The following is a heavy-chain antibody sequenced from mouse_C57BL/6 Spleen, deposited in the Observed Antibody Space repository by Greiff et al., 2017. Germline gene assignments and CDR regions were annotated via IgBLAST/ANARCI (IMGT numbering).Heavy chain of an antibody. Sequence: QVQLQQPGAELVKPGASVKLSCKASGYTFTSYWMHWVKQRPGQGLEWIGMIHPNSGSTNYNEKFKSKATLTVDKSSSTAYMQLSSLTSEDSAVYYCARSQLYDGYYPFAYWGQGTLVTVSA. CDR1: GYTFTSYW. D-gene: IGHD2-3*01. CDR3: ARSQLYDGYYPFAY. V-gene: IGHV1-64*01. CDR2: IHPNSGST. J-gene: IGHJ3*01.